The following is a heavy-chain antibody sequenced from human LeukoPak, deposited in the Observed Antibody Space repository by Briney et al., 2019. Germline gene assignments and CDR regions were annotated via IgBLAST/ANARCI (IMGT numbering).Heavy chain of an antibody. Sequence: GGSLRLSCAASGFTFSSYAMSWVRQAPGKGLEWVSAISGSGGSTYYADSVKGRFTISRDNSKNTLYLQMNSLRAEDTAVYYCARDRSGDFWSGYYDYMDVWGKGTTVTVSS. J-gene: IGHJ6*03. D-gene: IGHD3-3*01. V-gene: IGHV3-23*01. CDR3: ARDRSGDFWSGYYDYMDV. CDR1: GFTFSSYA. CDR2: ISGSGGST.